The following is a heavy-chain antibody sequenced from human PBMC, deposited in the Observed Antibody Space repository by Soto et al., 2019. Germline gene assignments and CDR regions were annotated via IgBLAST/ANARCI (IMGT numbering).Heavy chain of an antibody. Sequence: ASVKVSCKASGYTFTNYAVHWVRQAPGQRLEWMGWINAGNGNTRFSQNLQGRVTITRDTSARTVYMELSSLRSEDTAVYYCARAHRYFDWLLAVYYYYGMDVWGQGTTVTVSS. D-gene: IGHD3-9*01. CDR3: ARAHRYFDWLLAVYYYYGMDV. CDR1: GYTFTNYA. CDR2: INAGNGNT. J-gene: IGHJ6*02. V-gene: IGHV1-3*01.